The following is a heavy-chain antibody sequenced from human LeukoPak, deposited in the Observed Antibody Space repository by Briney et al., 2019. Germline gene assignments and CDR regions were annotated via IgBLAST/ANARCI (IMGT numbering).Heavy chain of an antibody. CDR3: AKKTYYYDSSGYFEILVFDY. J-gene: IGHJ4*02. CDR2: ISGSGGST. CDR1: GFTFSSYA. D-gene: IGHD3-22*01. Sequence: GGSLRLSCAASGFTFSSYAMSWVRQAPGKGLGGVSAISGSGGSTYYADSVKGRFTISRDNSKNTLYLQMNSLRAEDTAVYYCAKKTYYYDSSGYFEILVFDYWGQGTLVTVSS. V-gene: IGHV3-23*01.